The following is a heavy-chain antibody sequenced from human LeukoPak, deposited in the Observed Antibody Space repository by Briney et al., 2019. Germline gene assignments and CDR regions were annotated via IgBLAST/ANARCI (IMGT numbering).Heavy chain of an antibody. D-gene: IGHD6-19*01. V-gene: IGHV4-61*01. J-gene: IGHJ6*03. CDR3: ARTQEAGYSSGRYDSYYYYYMDV. Sequence: SQTLSLTCTVSGYSISTGYYWSWIRPPPGKGLEWIGYIHYSGSTNYNPSLKSRVTISVDTPKNQYSLMLSSVIAADTAVYFCARTQEAGYSSGRYDSYYYYYMDVWGKGTTVTISS. CDR2: IHYSGST. CDR1: GYSISTGYY.